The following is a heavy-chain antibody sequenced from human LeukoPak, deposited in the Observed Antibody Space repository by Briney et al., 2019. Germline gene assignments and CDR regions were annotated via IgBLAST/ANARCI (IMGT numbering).Heavy chain of an antibody. CDR1: GFIFSNYG. V-gene: IGHV3-30*02. Sequence: PGGSLRLFCAACGFIFSNYGMHWVRQAPGKGLEWVTFIRYDGNNQYYGDSVKGRFTISRDNSKNTLYLQMNSLRAEDTAVYYCAKSMVRGITGLRAYLDYWGQGTLVTVSS. CDR3: AKSMVRGITGLRAYLDY. J-gene: IGHJ4*02. D-gene: IGHD3-10*01. CDR2: IRYDGNNQ.